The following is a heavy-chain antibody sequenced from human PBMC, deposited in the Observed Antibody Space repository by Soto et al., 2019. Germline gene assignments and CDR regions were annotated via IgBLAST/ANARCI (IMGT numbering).Heavy chain of an antibody. Sequence: EVQLVESGGGLVKPGGSLRLSCAASGFTFSSYSMNWVRQAPGKGLEWVSSISSSSSYIYYADSVKGRFTISRNNDKNSLYRQMKSLGAEEPAVYYWGGVLRDFWGGGAEYFQHWGQGTLVTVSS. CDR1: GFTFSSYS. CDR3: GGVLRDFWGGGAEYFQH. D-gene: IGHD3-3*01. CDR2: ISSSSSYI. J-gene: IGHJ1*01. V-gene: IGHV3-21*01.